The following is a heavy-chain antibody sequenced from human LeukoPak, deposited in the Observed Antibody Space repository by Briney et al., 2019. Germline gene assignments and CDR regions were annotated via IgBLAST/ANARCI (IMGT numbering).Heavy chain of an antibody. D-gene: IGHD6-19*01. V-gene: IGHV1-18*01. CDR3: ARDRAVAGLFYYYGMDV. CDR1: GYTFTSYG. CDR2: ISAYNGNT. J-gene: IGHJ6*02. Sequence: ASVKVSCKASGYTFTSYGISWVRQAPGQGLEWMGWISAYNGNTNYAQKLQGRVTMTTDTSTSTAYMELRSLRSDDTAVYYCARDRAVAGLFYYYGMDVWGQGTSVTVSS.